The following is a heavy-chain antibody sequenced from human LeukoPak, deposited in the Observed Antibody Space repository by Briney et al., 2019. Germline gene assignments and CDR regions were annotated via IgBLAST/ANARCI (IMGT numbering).Heavy chain of an antibody. D-gene: IGHD5-12*01. CDR3: ARHGRDSGYDSYAFDI. V-gene: IGHV5-51*01. Sequence: GESLKISCKGSGYSFTSYWIGWVRQMPGKGLEWMGIIYPGDSDTRYSPSFQGQVTISADKSISTAYLQWSSLRASDTAMYYCARHGRDSGYDSYAFDIWGQGTMVTVSS. CDR2: IYPGDSDT. CDR1: GYSFTSYW. J-gene: IGHJ3*02.